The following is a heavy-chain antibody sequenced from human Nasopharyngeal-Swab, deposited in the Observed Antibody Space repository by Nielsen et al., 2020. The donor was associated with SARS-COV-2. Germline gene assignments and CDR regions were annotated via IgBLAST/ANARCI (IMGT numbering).Heavy chain of an antibody. CDR3: ARASDFEYSGHATYGMDV. D-gene: IGHD5-12*01. V-gene: IGHV4-39*07. J-gene: IGHJ6*02. CDR1: GGSISSSSYY. Sequence: SETLSLTCTVSGGSISSSSYYWGWIRQPPGKGLEWIGSIYYSGSTYYNPSLKSRVTISADTSKNQFSLRLISVTAADTAVYYCARASDFEYSGHATYGMDVWGQGTTVTVSS. CDR2: IYYSGST.